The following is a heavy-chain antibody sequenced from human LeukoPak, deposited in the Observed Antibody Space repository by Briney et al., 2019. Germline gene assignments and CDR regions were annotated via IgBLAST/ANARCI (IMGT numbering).Heavy chain of an antibody. CDR2: IYYSGST. J-gene: IGHJ4*02. CDR3: ARTPTWYGGRDY. D-gene: IGHD4-23*01. CDR1: GGSISSYY. Sequence: SETLSLTCTVSGGSISSYYWSWIRQPPGKGLEWIGYIYYSGSTNYNPSLKSRVTISVDTSKNQFSLKLSSVTAADTAVYYCARTPTWYGGRDYWGQGTLVTVSS. V-gene: IGHV4-59*01.